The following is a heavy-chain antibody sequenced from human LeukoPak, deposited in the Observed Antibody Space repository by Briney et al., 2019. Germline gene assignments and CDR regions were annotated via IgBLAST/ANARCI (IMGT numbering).Heavy chain of an antibody. V-gene: IGHV4-34*01. Sequence: PSETLSLTCAVYGGSFSGYYWSWIRQPPGKGLEWIGEINHSGSTNYNPSLKSRVTISVDTSKNQFSLKLSSVTAADTAVYYCAREGRNVDIVATGPRPFDYWGQGTLVTVSS. CDR1: GGSFSGYY. D-gene: IGHD5-12*01. J-gene: IGHJ4*02. CDR3: AREGRNVDIVATGPRPFDY. CDR2: INHSGST.